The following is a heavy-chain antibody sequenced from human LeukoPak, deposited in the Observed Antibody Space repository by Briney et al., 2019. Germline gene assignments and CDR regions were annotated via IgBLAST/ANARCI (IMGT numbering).Heavy chain of an antibody. CDR3: ARGPQGSKGLDV. CDR1: GFTFSSYS. J-gene: IGHJ6*02. CDR2: IGSSSSYI. Sequence: PGGSLRLSCAASGFTFSSYSMNWVRQAPGKGLEWVSSIGSSSSYIYYADSVKGRFTISRDNSKNTLYLQMNSLRAEDTAVYYCARGPQGSKGLDVWGQGTTVTVSS. V-gene: IGHV3-21*01.